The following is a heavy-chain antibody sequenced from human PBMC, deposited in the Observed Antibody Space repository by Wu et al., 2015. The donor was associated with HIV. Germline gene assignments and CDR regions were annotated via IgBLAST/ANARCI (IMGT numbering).Heavy chain of an antibody. CDR2: ITPLSGRP. CDR1: GGTFINNA. J-gene: IGHJ6*02. CDR3: DLKQFESNRNGIHIYDHYGMDV. D-gene: IGHD5-24*01. Sequence: QVQLVQSGAEVKKPGSSVKVSCKASGGTFINNAVNWVRQAPGEGLEWMGRITPLSGRPNYAQRFQGRLTIAADESTTTVYMELSSLKSDDTAVYTVDLKQFESNRNGIHIYDHYGMDVVGPKGP. V-gene: IGHV1-69*13.